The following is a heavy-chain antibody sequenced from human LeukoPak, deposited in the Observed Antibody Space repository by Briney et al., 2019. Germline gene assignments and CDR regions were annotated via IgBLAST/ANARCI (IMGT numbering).Heavy chain of an antibody. D-gene: IGHD3-22*01. Sequence: SETLSLTCAVYGGSFSGYYWSWIRQPPGKGLERIGEINHSGSTNYNPSLKSRVTISVDTSKNQFSLKLGSVTAADTAVYYCARASPRSYYYDSSGYYAAGGAFDIWGQGTMVTVSS. CDR2: INHSGST. J-gene: IGHJ3*02. V-gene: IGHV4-34*01. CDR3: ARASPRSYYYDSSGYYAAGGAFDI. CDR1: GGSFSGYY.